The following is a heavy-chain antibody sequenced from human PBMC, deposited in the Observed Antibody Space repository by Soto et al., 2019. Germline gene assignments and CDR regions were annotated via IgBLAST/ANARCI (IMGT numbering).Heavy chain of an antibody. D-gene: IGHD5-18*01. Sequence: SETLSLTCTVSGGSISSYYWSWIRQPPGKGLEWIGYIYYSGSTNYNPSLKSRVTISVDTSKNQFSLKLSSVTAADTAVYYCARGTDGPTWIQLMYGMDALGQGTTGNVS. CDR2: IYYSGST. CDR1: GGSISSYY. J-gene: IGHJ6*02. CDR3: ARGTDGPTWIQLMYGMDA. V-gene: IGHV4-59*01.